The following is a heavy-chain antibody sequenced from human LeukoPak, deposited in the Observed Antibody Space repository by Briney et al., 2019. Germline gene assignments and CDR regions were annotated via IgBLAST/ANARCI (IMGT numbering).Heavy chain of an antibody. CDR3: ARDITYGSQGY. V-gene: IGHV4-59*01. D-gene: IGHD1-14*01. J-gene: IGHJ4*02. CDR1: DGSINSYY. Sequence: SETLSLTCSVSDGSINSYYWNWIRQPPGKGLEWIGYIYYSGSTNYNPSLKSRVTISVDTSKNQFSLKLSSVTAADTAVYFCARDITYGSQGYWGRGTLVTVSS. CDR2: IYYSGST.